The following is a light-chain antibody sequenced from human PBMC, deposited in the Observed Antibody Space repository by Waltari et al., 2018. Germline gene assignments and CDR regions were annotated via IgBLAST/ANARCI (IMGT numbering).Light chain of an antibody. J-gene: IGLJ3*02. CDR2: DVS. CDR3: SSYTSSSTWV. Sequence: QSALTQPASVSGSPGQSTTISCPGTSSDVGGYTYVSWYQQHPGKAPKLMIYDVSNRPSGVSNRFSGSKSGNTASLTISGLQAEDEADYYCSSYTSSSTWVFGGGTKLTVL. CDR1: SSDVGGYTY. V-gene: IGLV2-14*03.